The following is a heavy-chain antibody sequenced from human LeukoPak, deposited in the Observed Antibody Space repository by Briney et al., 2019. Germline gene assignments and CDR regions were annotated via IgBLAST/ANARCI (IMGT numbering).Heavy chain of an antibody. CDR2: ISSSSSYI. Sequence: PGGSLRLSCAASGFTFSSYSMNWVRQAPGKGLEWVSSISSSSSYIYYADSVKGRFTISRDNSKNTLYLQVNSLRVEDTAVYYCARDYGRDAPMDVWGQGTTVTVSS. J-gene: IGHJ6*02. CDR1: GFTFSSYS. CDR3: ARDYGRDAPMDV. D-gene: IGHD1-26*01. V-gene: IGHV3-21*01.